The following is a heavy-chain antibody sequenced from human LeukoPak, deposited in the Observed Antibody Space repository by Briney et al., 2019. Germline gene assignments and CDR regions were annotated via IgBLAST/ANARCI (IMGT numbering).Heavy chain of an antibody. CDR2: IPYDGSNK. V-gene: IGHV3-30*18. Sequence: GGSLRLSCAASGFTFSSYGMHWVRQAPGKGLEWVAVIPYDGSNKYYADSVKGRFTISRDNSKNTLYLQMNSLRAEDTAVYYCAKDHRSRYFDYWGQGTLVTVSS. CDR1: GFTFSSYG. CDR3: AKDHRSRYFDY. J-gene: IGHJ4*02.